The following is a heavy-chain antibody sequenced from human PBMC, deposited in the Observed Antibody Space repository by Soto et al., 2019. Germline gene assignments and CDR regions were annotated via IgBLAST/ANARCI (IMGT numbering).Heavy chain of an antibody. CDR1: RYTFTSYG. D-gene: IGHD3-22*01. CDR3: SIYLKTAADYYDSSGYAFDI. V-gene: IGHV1-18*01. J-gene: IGHJ3*02. CDR2: ISAYNGNT. Sequence: ASVKISCKASRYTFTSYGISWVRQAPGQRLEWMGWISAYNGNTNYAQKLQGRVTMTTDTSTSTAYMELRSLRSDDTAVYYCSIYLKTAADYYDSSGYAFDIWGQGTIVTVSS.